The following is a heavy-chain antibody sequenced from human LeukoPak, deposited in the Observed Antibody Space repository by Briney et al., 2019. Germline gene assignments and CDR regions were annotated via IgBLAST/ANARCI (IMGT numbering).Heavy chain of an antibody. CDR1: GYTFTSYY. CDR3: ARGGELLWYYYYYYYMDV. Sequence: ASVKVSCKASGYTFTSYYMHWVRQAPGQGLEWMGIINPSGGSTSYAQKFQGRVTMTRDTSTSTVYMELSSLRSEDTAVYYCARGGELLWYYYYYYYMDVWGKGTTVTVSS. CDR2: INPSGGST. D-gene: IGHD2-2*01. V-gene: IGHV1-46*01. J-gene: IGHJ6*03.